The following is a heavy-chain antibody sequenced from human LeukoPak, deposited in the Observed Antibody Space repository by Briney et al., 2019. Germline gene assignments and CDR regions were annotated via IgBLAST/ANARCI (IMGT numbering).Heavy chain of an antibody. CDR2: ISAYNGNT. CDR1: GYTFTSYG. V-gene: IGHV1-18*01. J-gene: IGHJ4*02. CDR3: AREYYYDSSGYYYVVDY. D-gene: IGHD3-22*01. Sequence: ASVKVSCKASGYTFTSYGISWVRQASGQGLEWMGWISAYNGNTNCAQKLQGRVTMTTDTSTSTAYMELRSLRSDDTAVYYCAREYYYDSSGYYYVVDYWGQGTLVTVSS.